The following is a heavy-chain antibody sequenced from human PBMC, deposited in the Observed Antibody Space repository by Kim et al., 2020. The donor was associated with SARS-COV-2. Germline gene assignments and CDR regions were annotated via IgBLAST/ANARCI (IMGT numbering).Heavy chain of an antibody. D-gene: IGHD3-10*01. CDR3: ARDRELWFGELFGMDV. V-gene: IGHV4-59*01. Sequence: SETLSLTCTVSGGSISSYYWSWIRQPPGKGLEWIGYIYYSGSTNYNPSLKSRVTTSVDTSKNQFSLKLSSVTAADTAVYYCARDRELWFGELFGMDVWGQGTTVTVSS. CDR1: GGSISSYY. J-gene: IGHJ6*02. CDR2: IYYSGST.